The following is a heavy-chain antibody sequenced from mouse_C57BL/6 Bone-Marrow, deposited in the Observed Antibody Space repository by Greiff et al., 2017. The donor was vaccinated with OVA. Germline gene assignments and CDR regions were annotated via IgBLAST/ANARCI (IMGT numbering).Heavy chain of an antibody. Sequence: QVQLQQSGAELARPGASVKMSCKASGYTFTSYTMHWVKQRPGQGLEWIGYINPSSGYTKYNQKFKDKATLTADKSSSTAYMQLSSLTSEDSAVDYCARSGIYYYGSSYYYAMDYWGQGTSVTVSS. CDR2: INPSSGYT. V-gene: IGHV1-4*01. J-gene: IGHJ4*01. CDR3: ARSGIYYYGSSYYYAMDY. CDR1: GYTFTSYT. D-gene: IGHD1-1*01.